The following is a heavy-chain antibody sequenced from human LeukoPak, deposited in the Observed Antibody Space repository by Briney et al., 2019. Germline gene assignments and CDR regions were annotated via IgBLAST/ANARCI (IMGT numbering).Heavy chain of an antibody. J-gene: IGHJ4*02. CDR3: AVSVAGTLN. CDR2: ISGSGSTI. CDR1: GFTFSSYS. V-gene: IGHV3-48*01. D-gene: IGHD6-19*01. Sequence: PGGSLRLSCAASGFTFSSYSMNWVRQAPGKGLEWVSYISGSGSTIYYAGSVKGRFTISRDNSKNTLYLQMNSLRAEDTAVYYCAVSVAGTLNWGQGTLVTVSS.